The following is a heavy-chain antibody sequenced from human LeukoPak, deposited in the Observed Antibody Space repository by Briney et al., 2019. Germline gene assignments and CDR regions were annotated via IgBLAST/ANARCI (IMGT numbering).Heavy chain of an antibody. D-gene: IGHD3-22*01. J-gene: IGHJ4*02. CDR3: ARTGTYYYDSSGYFRSLYYFDY. CDR1: GGSFSGYY. V-gene: IGHV4-34*01. CDR2: INHSGST. Sequence: SETLSLTCAVYGGSFSGYYWSWIRQPPGKGLEWIGEINHSGSTNYNPSLKSRVTISVDTSKNQFSLKLSSVTAADTAVYYCARTGTYYYDSSGYFRSLYYFDYWGQGTLVTVSS.